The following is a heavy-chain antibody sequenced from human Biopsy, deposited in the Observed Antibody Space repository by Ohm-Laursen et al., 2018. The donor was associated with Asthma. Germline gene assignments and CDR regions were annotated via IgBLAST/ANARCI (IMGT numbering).Heavy chain of an antibody. CDR2: INSVFGTT. J-gene: IGHJ4*02. CDR1: GGTFNTYV. D-gene: IGHD2-15*01. Sequence: GATVKISCKSLGGTFNTYVIGWVRQAPGQGLEWMGGINSVFGTTTYPQKFQDRVTITADDSTSTVYMELSSLRSEDTAVYYCARKAGSRISRTCYSLDFWGQGTLVTVSS. CDR3: ARKAGSRISRTCYSLDF. V-gene: IGHV1-69*13.